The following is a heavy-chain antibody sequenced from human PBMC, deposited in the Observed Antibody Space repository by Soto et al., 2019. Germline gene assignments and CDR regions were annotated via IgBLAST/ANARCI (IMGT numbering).Heavy chain of an antibody. CDR3: ARELHDSRGWRADYYYGMDV. CDR2: IWYDGSNK. Sequence: GGSLRLSCAASGFTFSTYAMHWVRQAPGKGLEWVAIIWYDGSNKYYADSVKGRFTISRDNSKNTLYLQMNSLRAEDTAVFYCARELHDSRGWRADYYYGMDVWGQGTTVTVSS. D-gene: IGHD6-19*01. CDR1: GFTFSTYA. V-gene: IGHV3-33*01. J-gene: IGHJ6*02.